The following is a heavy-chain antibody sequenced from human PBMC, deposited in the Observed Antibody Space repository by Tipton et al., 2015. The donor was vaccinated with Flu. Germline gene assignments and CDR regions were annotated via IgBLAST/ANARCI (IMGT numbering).Heavy chain of an antibody. CDR2: IYVSGAT. D-gene: IGHD3/OR15-3a*01. V-gene: IGHV4-4*07. Sequence: TLSLTCTVSGGSINNYYWSWIRQPAGKGLEWIGHIYVSGATKYNPSLKSRVTMSVDTSRNQFSLKLNSVTAADTAVYYCARQPWFDFWTRYSNWFDSWGQGTLVIVSS. J-gene: IGHJ5*01. CDR3: ARQPWFDFWTRYSNWFDS. CDR1: GGSINNYY.